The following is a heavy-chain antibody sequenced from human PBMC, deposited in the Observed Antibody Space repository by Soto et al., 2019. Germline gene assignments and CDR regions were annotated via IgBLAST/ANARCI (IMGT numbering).Heavy chain of an antibody. CDR2: IYYSGST. CDR1: GGSISSSSYY. J-gene: IGHJ5*02. V-gene: IGHV4-61*01. Sequence: PSETLSLTCPVSGGSISSSSYYWSWIRQPPGKGLEWIGYIYYSGSTNYNPSLKSRVTISVDTSKNQFSLKLSSVTAADKAVYYCAREGYPNWFDPWGQGTLVTVSS. CDR3: AREGYPNWFDP. D-gene: IGHD2-15*01.